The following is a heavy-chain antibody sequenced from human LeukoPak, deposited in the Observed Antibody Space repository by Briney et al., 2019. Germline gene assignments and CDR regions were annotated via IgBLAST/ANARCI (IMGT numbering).Heavy chain of an antibody. CDR2: ISPIFGTA. D-gene: IGHD6-13*01. CDR1: GGTFSSYA. V-gene: IGHV1-69*05. J-gene: IGHJ5*02. CDR3: ASGPYSSSWYNWFDL. Sequence: GASVKVSCKASGGTFSSYAISWVRQAPGQGLEWMGGISPIFGTANYAQKFQGRVTITTDESTSTAYMELSSLRSEDTAVYYCASGPYSSSWYNWFDLWGQGTLVTVSS.